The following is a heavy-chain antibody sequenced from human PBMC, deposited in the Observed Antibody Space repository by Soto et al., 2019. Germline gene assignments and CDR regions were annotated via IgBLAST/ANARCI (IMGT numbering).Heavy chain of an antibody. D-gene: IGHD6-13*01. CDR3: AREVAEKDLGGAAAAFLPVYYYGMDV. CDR1: GGSISSSSYY. V-gene: IGHV4-39*02. Sequence: SETLSLTCTVSGGSISSSSYYWGWIRQPPGKGLEWIGSIYYSGSTYYNPSLKSRVTISVDTSKNQFSLKLSSVTAADTAVYYCAREVAEKDLGGAAAAFLPVYYYGMDVWGQGTTVTVSS. J-gene: IGHJ6*02. CDR2: IYYSGST.